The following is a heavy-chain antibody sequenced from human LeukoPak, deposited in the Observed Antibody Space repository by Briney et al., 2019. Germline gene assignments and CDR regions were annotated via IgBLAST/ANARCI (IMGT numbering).Heavy chain of an antibody. CDR1: GGFISSYY. D-gene: IGHD3-3*01. CDR2: IYYSGST. V-gene: IGHV4-59*01. J-gene: IGHJ5*02. Sequence: SETLSLTCTVSGGFISSYYWSWIRQPPGKGLEWIGYIYYSGSTNYNPSLKSRVTISVDTSKNQFSLKLSSVTAADTAVYYCARANYDFWSGYPNWFDPWGQGTLVTVSS. CDR3: ARANYDFWSGYPNWFDP.